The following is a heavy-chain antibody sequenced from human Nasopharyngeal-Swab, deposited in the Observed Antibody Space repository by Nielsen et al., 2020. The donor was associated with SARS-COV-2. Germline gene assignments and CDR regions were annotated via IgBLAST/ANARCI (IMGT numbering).Heavy chain of an antibody. CDR1: GFTFSTYW. CDR2: IKQDGSEK. D-gene: IGHD1-26*01. J-gene: IGHJ3*02. CDR3: ARVSYYDAFDM. V-gene: IGHV3-7*01. Sequence: GGSLRLSCAASGFTFSTYWMSWVRQAPGKGLEWVANIKQDGSEKYYVDSVKGQFTISRDNANNSLYLQMNSLRADDTAVYFCARVSYYDAFDMWGQGRMVTVSS.